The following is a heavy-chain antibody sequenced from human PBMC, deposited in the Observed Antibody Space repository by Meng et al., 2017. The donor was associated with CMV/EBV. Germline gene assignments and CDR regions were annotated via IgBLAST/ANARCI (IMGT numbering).Heavy chain of an antibody. J-gene: IGHJ6*02. CDR1: GFTFSSYW. D-gene: IGHD3-16*01. CDR3: FGSFTYYYGMDV. V-gene: IGHV4-34*08. CDR2: INHSGST. Sequence: VSLRLSCAASGFTFSSYWMSWVRQAPGKGLEWIGEINHSGSTNYNPSLKSRVTISVDTSKNQFSLKLSSVTAADTAVYYCFGSFTYYYGMDVWGQGTTVTVSS.